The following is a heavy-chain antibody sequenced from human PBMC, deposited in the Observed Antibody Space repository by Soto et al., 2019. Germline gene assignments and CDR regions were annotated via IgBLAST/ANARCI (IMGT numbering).Heavy chain of an antibody. D-gene: IGHD3-22*01. CDR2: INPESTTL. J-gene: IGHJ4*02. V-gene: IGHV3-74*01. CDR1: EITLNIYW. CDR3: DSSGSYQYCFDY. Sequence: GFLSLSCTASEITLNIYWMHWIRQAPGKGLVWVSRINPESTTLTYADSVTGRFTISRDSAKNTLYLQMNGLSAEDTAIYYYDSSGSYQYCFDYWGQGTLVTVSS.